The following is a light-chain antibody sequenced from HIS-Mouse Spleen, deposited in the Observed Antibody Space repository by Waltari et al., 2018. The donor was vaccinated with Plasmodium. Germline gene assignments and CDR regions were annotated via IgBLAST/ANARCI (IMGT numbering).Light chain of an antibody. V-gene: IGLV3-10*01. CDR1: ALPNKY. CDR2: EDS. J-gene: IGLJ3*02. CDR3: YSTDSSGNHRV. Sequence: SYELTQPPSVSVSPGQTASITCSGDALPNKYAYWYQQKSGQAHVLVIYEDSKRPSGIPERFSGSSSGTMATLTISGAQVEDEADYYCYSTDSSGNHRVFGGGTKLTVL.